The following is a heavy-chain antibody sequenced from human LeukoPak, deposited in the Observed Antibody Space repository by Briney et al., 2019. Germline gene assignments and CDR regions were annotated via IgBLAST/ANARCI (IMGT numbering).Heavy chain of an antibody. Sequence: SQTLSLTCTVSGGSISSGGYYWSWIRQPPGKGLEWIGYIYHSGSTYYNPSLKSRVTISVDRSKNQFSLKLSSVTAADTAVYYCAREGMDCSSTSCYEYYFDYWGQGTLVTVSS. CDR2: IYHSGST. CDR3: AREGMDCSSTSCYEYYFDY. CDR1: GGSISSGGYY. V-gene: IGHV4-30-2*01. J-gene: IGHJ4*02. D-gene: IGHD2-2*01.